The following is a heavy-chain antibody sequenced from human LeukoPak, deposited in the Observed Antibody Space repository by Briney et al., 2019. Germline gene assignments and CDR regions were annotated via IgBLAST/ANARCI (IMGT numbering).Heavy chain of an antibody. D-gene: IGHD5-24*01. CDR1: GFTFSSYS. J-gene: IGHJ4*02. Sequence: PGGSLRLSCAASGFTFSSYSMNWVRQAPGKGLEWVSSISSSSSYIYYADSVKGRFTISRDNAKNSLYLHMNSLRAEDTAVYYCARGTVEMATISYWGQGTLVTVSS. V-gene: IGHV3-21*01. CDR3: ARGTVEMATISY. CDR2: ISSSSSYI.